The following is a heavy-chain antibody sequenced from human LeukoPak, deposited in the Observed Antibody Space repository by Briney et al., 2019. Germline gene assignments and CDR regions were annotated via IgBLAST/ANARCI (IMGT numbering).Heavy chain of an antibody. CDR1: GDSVSSNSAA. CDR3: ARAMRIAAAGTYYFDY. D-gene: IGHD6-13*01. CDR2: TYYRSKWYN. J-gene: IGHJ4*02. Sequence: SQTLSLTCAISGDSVSSNSAAWNWIRQSPSRGLEWLGRTYYRSKWYNDYAVSVKSRITINPDTSKNQFSLQLNSVTPEDTAVYYCARAMRIAAAGTYYFDYWGQGTLVTVSS. V-gene: IGHV6-1*01.